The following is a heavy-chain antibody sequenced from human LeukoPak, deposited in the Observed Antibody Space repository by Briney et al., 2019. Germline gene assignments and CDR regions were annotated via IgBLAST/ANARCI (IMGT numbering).Heavy chain of an antibody. Sequence: GGSLRLSCAASGFTFSSYWMSWVRQAPGKGLEWVANIKQDGSEKYYVDSVKGRFTISRDNAKNSLYLQMNSLRAEDTAVYYCARGDHSNYEAMYYFDYWGQGTLVTVSS. CDR2: IKQDGSEK. J-gene: IGHJ4*02. V-gene: IGHV3-7*01. D-gene: IGHD4-11*01. CDR3: ARGDHSNYEAMYYFDY. CDR1: GFTFSSYW.